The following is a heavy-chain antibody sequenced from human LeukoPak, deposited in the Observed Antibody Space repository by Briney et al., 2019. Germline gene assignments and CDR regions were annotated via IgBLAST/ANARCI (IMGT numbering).Heavy chain of an antibody. CDR2: IYSGGST. CDR1: GFTVSSNY. D-gene: IGHD5-18*01. J-gene: IGHJ6*02. V-gene: IGHV3-53*01. Sequence: GGSLRLSCAASGFTVSSNYMSWVRQAQGKGLEWVSVIYSGGSTYYADSVKGRFTISRDNSKNTLYLQMNSLRAEDTAVYYCARDKGSYGSQYYGMDVWGQGTTVTVSS. CDR3: ARDKGSYGSQYYGMDV.